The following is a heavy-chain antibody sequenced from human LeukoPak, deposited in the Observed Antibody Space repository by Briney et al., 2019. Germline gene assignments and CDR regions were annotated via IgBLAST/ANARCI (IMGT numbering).Heavy chain of an antibody. CDR1: GDTLPELS. CDR3: TTREIVVEPAATSLVRGVLWRSDF. V-gene: IGHV1-24*01. D-gene: IGHD2-2*01. J-gene: IGHJ4*01. Sequence: ASVKVSCKVSGDTLPELSMHWVRQAPGKGLEWMGGFYPKEGERVDAQHFQGRFTMTEDTSSGTAYMELNRLRSEDTAVYYCTTREIVVEPAATSLVRGVLWRSDFWGHGTLVTVSS. CDR2: FYPKEGER.